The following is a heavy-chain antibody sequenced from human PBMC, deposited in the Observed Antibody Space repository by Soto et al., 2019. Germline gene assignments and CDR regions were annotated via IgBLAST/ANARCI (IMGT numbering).Heavy chain of an antibody. Sequence: GASVKISCKASGGTFSSYAISWVRQAPGQGLVWMGGIIPIFGTANYAQKFQGRVTITADKSTSTAYMELSSLRSEDTAVYYCARSPSYYHYGMDVWGQGTTVTVSS. V-gene: IGHV1-69*06. CDR1: GGTFSSYA. CDR2: IIPIFGTA. J-gene: IGHJ6*02. CDR3: ARSPSYYHYGMDV.